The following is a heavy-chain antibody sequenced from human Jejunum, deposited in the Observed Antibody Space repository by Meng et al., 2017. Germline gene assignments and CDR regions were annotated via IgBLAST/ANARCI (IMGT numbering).Heavy chain of an antibody. CDR2: IKEDGSEK. Sequence: GGSLRLSCVASGFTFSTYWMSWVRQAPGKGLEWVARIKEDGSEKDYVDSVKGRFTISRDNAKNSLYLQMNSLRAEDTAVYYCARAPGYCSGGSCFPSDYWGQGTLVTVSS. D-gene: IGHD2-15*01. CDR1: GFTFSTYW. J-gene: IGHJ4*02. CDR3: ARAPGYCSGGSCFPSDY. V-gene: IGHV3-7*01.